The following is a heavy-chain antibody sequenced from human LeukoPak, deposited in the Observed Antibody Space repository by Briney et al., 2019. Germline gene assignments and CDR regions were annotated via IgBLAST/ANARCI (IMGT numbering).Heavy chain of an antibody. V-gene: IGHV3-7*01. CDR3: ARGPPYDFWSGYYRGAFDI. CDR2: IKQDGSEK. Sequence: GGSLRLACVASGFTFGNNWMSWVRQAPGKGLEWVANIKQDGSEKYYVDSVKGRFTISRDSAKNSLDLQMNNLRAEDTAVYYCARGPPYDFWSGYYRGAFDIWGQGTMVTVSS. J-gene: IGHJ3*02. D-gene: IGHD3-3*01. CDR1: GFTFGNNW.